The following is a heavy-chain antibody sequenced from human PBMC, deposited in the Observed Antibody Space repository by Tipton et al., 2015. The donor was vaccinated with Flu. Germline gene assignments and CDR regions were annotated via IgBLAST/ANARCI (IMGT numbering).Heavy chain of an antibody. V-gene: IGHV4-59*08. CDR1: GASISSYY. CDR2: IYYSGIT. Sequence: TLSLTCTVSGASISSYYWSWIRQPPGKGLEWIGYIYYSGITNYNPSLKSRVTISVDTSKNQFSLKLGSVTAGDTAVYYCARRDCAGGICYSRVYDALDIWGQGTLVTVSS. D-gene: IGHD2-8*02. J-gene: IGHJ3*02. CDR3: ARRDCAGGICYSRVYDALDI.